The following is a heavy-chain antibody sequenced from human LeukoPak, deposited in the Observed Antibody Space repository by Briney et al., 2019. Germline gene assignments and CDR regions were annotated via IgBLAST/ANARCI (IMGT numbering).Heavy chain of an antibody. V-gene: IGHV3-30*03. Sequence: GGSLRLSCVASGFTFSSYGMHWVRQAPGKGLEWVAVILYDGSNKYYADSVKGRFTISRDNSKNTLYLQMNSLRAEDTAVYYCAREYYYDSSGYSLDYWGQGTLVTVSS. CDR2: ILYDGSNK. CDR1: GFTFSSYG. CDR3: AREYYYDSSGYSLDY. D-gene: IGHD3-22*01. J-gene: IGHJ4*02.